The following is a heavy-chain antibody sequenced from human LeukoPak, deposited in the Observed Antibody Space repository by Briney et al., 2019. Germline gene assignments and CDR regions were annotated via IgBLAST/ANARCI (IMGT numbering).Heavy chain of an antibody. Sequence: ASVKVSCKASGYTFTSYYMHWVRQATGQGLEWMGWMNPNSGNTGYAQKFQGRVTMTRNTSISTAYMELSSLRSEDTAVYYCARGSSTIFGVVEYYYYYGMDVWGQGTTVTVSS. D-gene: IGHD3-3*01. J-gene: IGHJ6*02. V-gene: IGHV1-8*02. CDR1: GYTFTSYY. CDR3: ARGSSTIFGVVEYYYYYGMDV. CDR2: MNPNSGNT.